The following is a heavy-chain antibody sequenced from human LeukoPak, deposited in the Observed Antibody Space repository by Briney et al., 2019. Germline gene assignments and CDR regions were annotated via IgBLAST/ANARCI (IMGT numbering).Heavy chain of an antibody. V-gene: IGHV3-7*01. Sequence: GGSLRLSCAASGLTFSSYWMSWVRQAPGKGLEWVANIKQDGSEKYYVDSVKGRFTISRDNAKNSLYPQMNSLRAEDTAVYYCARAGSGWYGDAFDIWGQGTMVTVSS. CDR1: GLTFSSYW. CDR3: ARAGSGWYGDAFDI. D-gene: IGHD6-19*01. CDR2: IKQDGSEK. J-gene: IGHJ3*02.